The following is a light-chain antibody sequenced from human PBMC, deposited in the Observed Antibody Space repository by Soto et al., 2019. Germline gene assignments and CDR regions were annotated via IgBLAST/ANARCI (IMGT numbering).Light chain of an antibody. CDR3: SSYTSSSALV. CDR2: DVS. J-gene: IGLJ1*01. CDR1: SSDVGGYNF. V-gene: IGLV2-14*03. Sequence: QSVLTQPASLSGSPGQSITISCTGASSDVGGYNFVSWYQQHPGKVPKLIVCDVSERPSGISSRFSGSKSGNTASLTISGLQAEDEADYYCSSYTSSSALVFGTGTKVTVL.